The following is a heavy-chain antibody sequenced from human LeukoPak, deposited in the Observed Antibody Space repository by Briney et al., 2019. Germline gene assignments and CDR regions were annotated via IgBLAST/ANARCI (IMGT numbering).Heavy chain of an antibody. V-gene: IGHV3-23*01. CDR2: VDYTGGST. Sequence: GGSLRLSCAASGFTFSNNAMHWVRQAPGKGLEWVSAVDYTGGSTFYADSVRGRFTISRDNSKNTLYLQMNSLRAEDTAVYYCAKGGYGVTTFFDYWGQGTLVTVSS. D-gene: IGHD4-17*01. CDR1: GFTFSNNA. J-gene: IGHJ4*02. CDR3: AKGGYGVTTFFDY.